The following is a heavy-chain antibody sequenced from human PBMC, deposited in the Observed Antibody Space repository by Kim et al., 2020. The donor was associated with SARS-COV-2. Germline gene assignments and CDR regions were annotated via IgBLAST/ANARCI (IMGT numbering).Heavy chain of an antibody. J-gene: IGHJ4*02. CDR1: GYSFTSYG. Sequence: ASVKVSCKGSGYSFTSYGINWVRQAPGQRLERMGWIYAHSDKPSYAPNFQGRVTMITDTTTNTAYMELRGLRPDDTAVYYCARNPTYYYDRSGNKFYFDFWGQGSLVTVSS. V-gene: IGHV1-18*01. CDR2: IYAHSDKP. CDR3: ARNPTYYYDRSGNKFYFDF. D-gene: IGHD3-22*01.